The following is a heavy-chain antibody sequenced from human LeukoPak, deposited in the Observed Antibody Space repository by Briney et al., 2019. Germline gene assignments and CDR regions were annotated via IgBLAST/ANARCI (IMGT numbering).Heavy chain of an antibody. CDR2: INPSGGST. V-gene: IGHV1-46*01. CDR1: GYTFTNYY. J-gene: IGHJ4*02. D-gene: IGHD3-22*01. Sequence: GASVKVSCKASGYTFTNYYMHWVRQAPGQGLGWMGIINPSGGSTSYAQNFQGRVTMTRDTSTNTVYMELSSLRSEDTAVYYCARDPKIRTYYYDSSGYYFDYWGQGTLVTVSS. CDR3: ARDPKIRTYYYDSSGYYFDY.